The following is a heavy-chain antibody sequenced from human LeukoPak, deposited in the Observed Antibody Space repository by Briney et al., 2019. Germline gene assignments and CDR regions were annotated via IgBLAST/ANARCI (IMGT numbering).Heavy chain of an antibody. CDR2: ISSSSSTI. CDR1: GFTFSSYS. J-gene: IGHJ5*02. Sequence: GGSLRLSCAASGFTFSSYSMNWVRQAPGKGLEWVSYISSSSSTIYYADSVKGRFTISRDNAKNSLYLQMNSLRAEDTAVYYCARLDCTNGVCPSDPNWFDPWGQGTLVTVSS. CDR3: ARLDCTNGVCPSDPNWFDP. D-gene: IGHD2-8*01. V-gene: IGHV3-48*01.